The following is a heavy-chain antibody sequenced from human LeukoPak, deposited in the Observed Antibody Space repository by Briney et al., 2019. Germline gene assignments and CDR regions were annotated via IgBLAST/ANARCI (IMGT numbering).Heavy chain of an antibody. D-gene: IGHD1-26*01. Sequence: GESLKISCMGSGYSFTNYWIGWVRQMPGKGLEWMGIIYPGDSDTRYSPSFQGQVTISADKSISTAYLQWSSLKASDTAMYYCARAGASGYDAFDIWGQGTMVTVSS. CDR3: ARAGASGYDAFDI. J-gene: IGHJ3*02. CDR1: GYSFTNYW. CDR2: IYPGDSDT. V-gene: IGHV5-51*01.